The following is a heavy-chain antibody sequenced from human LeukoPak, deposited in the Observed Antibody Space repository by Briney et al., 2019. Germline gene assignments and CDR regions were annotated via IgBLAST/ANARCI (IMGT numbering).Heavy chain of an antibody. CDR2: IKQDGSEK. D-gene: IGHD1-20*01. V-gene: IGHV3-7*01. CDR1: GFTFSSHW. J-gene: IGHJ4*02. CDR3: ARDNWIEAHYFDY. Sequence: PGGSLRLSCAASGFTFSSHWMSWVRQAPGKGLEWVANIKQDGSEKYYVDSVKGRFTISRDNAKNSLYLQMNSLRAEDTAVYYCARDNWIEAHYFDYWGQGTLVTVSS.